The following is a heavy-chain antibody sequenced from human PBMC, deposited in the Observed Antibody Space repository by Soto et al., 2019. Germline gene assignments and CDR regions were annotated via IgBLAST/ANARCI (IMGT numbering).Heavy chain of an antibody. CDR1: GGTFSSYA. CDR2: FIPIFGTA. J-gene: IGHJ6*02. Sequence: SVNVDCKASGGTFSSYAISWVRQAPGQGLEWMGGFIPIFGTANYAQKFQGRVTITADKSTSTAYMELSSLRSEDTAVYYCASASITSAGVLYYYYYGMDVCGQRSTVTVA. CDR3: ASASITSAGVLYYYYYGMDV. D-gene: IGHD3-10*01. V-gene: IGHV1-69*06.